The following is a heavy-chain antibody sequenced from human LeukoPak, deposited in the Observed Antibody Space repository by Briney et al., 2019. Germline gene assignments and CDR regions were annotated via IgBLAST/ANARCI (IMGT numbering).Heavy chain of an antibody. J-gene: IGHJ4*02. V-gene: IGHV3-7*01. CDR1: GFTSSSYW. Sequence: AGGSLRLSCAASGFTSSSYWMSWVRQTPEKGLEWVANIKQDGSEKYYVDSVKGRFTISRDNAKNSLYLQMNSLRAEDTAVYYCARGLWFGDGYFGYWGQGTLVTVSS. CDR2: IKQDGSEK. CDR3: ARGLWFGDGYFGY. D-gene: IGHD3-10*01.